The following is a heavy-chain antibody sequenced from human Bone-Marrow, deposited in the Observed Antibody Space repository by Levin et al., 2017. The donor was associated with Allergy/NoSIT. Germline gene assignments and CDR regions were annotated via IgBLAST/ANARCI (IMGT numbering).Heavy chain of an antibody. CDR1: GFTFSSYA. CDR3: AKGRKGELPLGVFDY. J-gene: IGHJ4*02. D-gene: IGHD1-26*01. V-gene: IGHV3-23*01. CDR2: ISGSGGST. Sequence: GESLKISCAASGFTFSSYAMSWVRQAPGKGLEWVSAISGSGGSTYYADSVKGRFTISRDNSKNTLYLQMNSLRAEDTAVYYCAKGRKGELPLGVFDYWGQGTLVTVSS.